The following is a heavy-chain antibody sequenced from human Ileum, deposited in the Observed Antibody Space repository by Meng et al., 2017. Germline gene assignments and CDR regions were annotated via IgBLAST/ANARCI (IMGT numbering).Heavy chain of an antibody. D-gene: IGHD1-1*01. Sequence: QVQLQESGPGLVKPSQTLSLTCTVSGCSIRSGGYYWSWIRQHPGKGLEWIGYIYDSGSTYYNPSLKSRIAIFGDTSKNPFSLNLSSVTAADTAVYYCARGGTAYFDYWGQGTLVTVSS. CDR2: IYDSGST. V-gene: IGHV4-31*03. J-gene: IGHJ4*02. CDR3: ARGGTAYFDY. CDR1: GCSIRSGGYY.